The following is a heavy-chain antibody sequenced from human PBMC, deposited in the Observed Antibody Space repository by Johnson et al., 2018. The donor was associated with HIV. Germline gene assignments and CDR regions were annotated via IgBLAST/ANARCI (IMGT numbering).Heavy chain of an antibody. CDR2: ISYDGSNK. J-gene: IGHJ3*02. CDR3: AREGAAAGPTDAFDI. CDR1: GFTFSSYA. Sequence: QVLLVESGGGVVQPGRSLRLSCAASGFTFSSYAMHWVRQAPGKGLEWVAVISYDGSNKYYADSVKGRFTISRDNSKNTLYLQMNSLRAEDTAVYYCAREGAAAGPTDAFDIWGQRTMVTVSS. D-gene: IGHD6-13*01. V-gene: IGHV3-30-3*01.